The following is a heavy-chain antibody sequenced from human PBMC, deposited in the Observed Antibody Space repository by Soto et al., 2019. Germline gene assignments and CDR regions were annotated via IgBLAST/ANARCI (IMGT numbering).Heavy chain of an antibody. J-gene: IGHJ4*02. D-gene: IGHD5-12*01. CDR1: GYSLTDLF. V-gene: IGHV1-24*01. CDR3: ATGIVPTINGY. CDR2: FDPEHGET. Sequence: AASVKVSCKVSGYSLTDLFIHWVRQAPGKGLEWMGGFDPEHGETVYAQNFQGRVTMTEDTSTDTAYMELSSLRSEDTAMYYCATGIVPTINGYWGQGTLVTVSS.